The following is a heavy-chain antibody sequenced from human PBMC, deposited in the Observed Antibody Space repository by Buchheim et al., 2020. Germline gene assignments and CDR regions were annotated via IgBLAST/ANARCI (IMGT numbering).Heavy chain of an antibody. Sequence: QAQLVQSGPEVKKPGASVKVSCKASGFNFRSFAINWVRQAPGQGLEWMGWINPHTGVTNTPQKFQGRGTMTTDISTATAYMELMSLTSDDTAVYFCARDLTAFRPSPQWFDPWGQG. CDR3: ARDLTAFRPSPQWFDP. D-gene: IGHD3-3*02. V-gene: IGHV1-18*01. CDR2: INPHTGVT. CDR1: GFNFRSFA. J-gene: IGHJ5*02.